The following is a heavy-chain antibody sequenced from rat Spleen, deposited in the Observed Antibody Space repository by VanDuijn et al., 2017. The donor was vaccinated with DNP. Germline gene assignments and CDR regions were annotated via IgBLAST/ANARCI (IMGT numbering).Heavy chain of an antibody. Sequence: QVQLKESGPGLVQPSQTLSLTCTVSGFSLTSYGVSWVRQPPGKGLEWIAAIWSGGSPDYNSALKSRLSISRDTSKSQVLLKMNSLQTEDTAMYFCARWDYYSGYWYFDFWGPGTMVTVSS. CDR2: IWSGGSP. D-gene: IGHD1-1*01. J-gene: IGHJ1*01. V-gene: IGHV2-16*01. CDR3: ARWDYYSGYWYFDF. CDR1: GFSLTSYG.